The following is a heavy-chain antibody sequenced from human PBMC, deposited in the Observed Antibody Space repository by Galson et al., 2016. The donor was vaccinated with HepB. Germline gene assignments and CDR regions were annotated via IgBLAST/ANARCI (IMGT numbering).Heavy chain of an antibody. CDR1: GFTFTNYA. Sequence: SLRLSCAAPGFTFTNYALHWVRQAPGKGLEWVAIVSYDGSNFKFYTESVKGRFTISRDSSKNTLFLQMNSLRAEDTAVYYCARPPGLGIPYYFDYWGQGTLVTVSS. J-gene: IGHJ4*02. CDR2: VSYDGSNFK. CDR3: ARPPGLGIPYYFDY. V-gene: IGHV3-30-3*01. D-gene: IGHD7-27*01.